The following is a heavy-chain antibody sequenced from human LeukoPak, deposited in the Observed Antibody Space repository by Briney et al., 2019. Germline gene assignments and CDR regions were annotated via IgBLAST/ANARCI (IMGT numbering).Heavy chain of an antibody. D-gene: IGHD3-3*01. Sequence: ASVKVSCKASGYTFTGYYMHWVRQVPGQGLEWMGRINPNSGGTNYAQKFQGRVTVTRDTSISTAYMELSRLRSDDTAVYYCARGRLGFLEWLLSGGGIDYWGQGTLVTVSS. CDR1: GYTFTGYY. V-gene: IGHV1-2*06. CDR2: INPNSGGT. CDR3: ARGRLGFLEWLLSGGGIDY. J-gene: IGHJ4*02.